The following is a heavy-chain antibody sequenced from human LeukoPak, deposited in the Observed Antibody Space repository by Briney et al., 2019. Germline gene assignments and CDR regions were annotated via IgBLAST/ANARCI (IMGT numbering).Heavy chain of an antibody. CDR1: GFSFSSYA. CDR3: AKAAGYDILTGLNWFDP. Sequence: GGSLRLSCAASGFSFSSYAMSWVRQAPGKGLERVSGSSGSGGRTYYADSVKGRFTISRDKSKNTLYLQMNSLRAEDTAVYYCAKAAGYDILTGLNWFDPWGQGTLVNVSS. D-gene: IGHD3-9*01. J-gene: IGHJ5*02. CDR2: SSGSGGRT. V-gene: IGHV3-23*01.